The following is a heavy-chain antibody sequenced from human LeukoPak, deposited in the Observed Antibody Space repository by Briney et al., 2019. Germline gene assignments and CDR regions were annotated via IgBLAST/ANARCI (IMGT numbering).Heavy chain of an antibody. CDR2: ISSTSSYI. D-gene: IGHD6-13*01. CDR3: AKDWSVAAGYYFDY. J-gene: IGHJ4*02. V-gene: IGHV3-21*04. CDR1: GFTFSSYS. Sequence: GGSLKLSCAASGFTFSSYSMNWVRQAPGKGLEWVSSISSTSSYIYYADSVKGRFTISRDNSKNTLYLQMNSLRAEDTAIYYCAKDWSVAAGYYFDYWGQGTLVTVSS.